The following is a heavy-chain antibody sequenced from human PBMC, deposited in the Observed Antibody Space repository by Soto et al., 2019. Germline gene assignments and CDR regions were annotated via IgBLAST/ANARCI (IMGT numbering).Heavy chain of an antibody. CDR2: IYYSGST. J-gene: IGHJ6*02. V-gene: IGHV4-31*03. D-gene: IGHD3-10*01. Sequence: ASETLSLTCTVSGGSISSGGYYWSWIRQHPGKGLEWIGYIYYSGSTYYNPSLKSRVTISVDTSKNQFSLKLSSVTAADTAVYYCARQETPSYYGSGRHAGDLYYGMDVWGQGTTVTVSS. CDR1: GGSISSGGYY. CDR3: ARQETPSYYGSGRHAGDLYYGMDV.